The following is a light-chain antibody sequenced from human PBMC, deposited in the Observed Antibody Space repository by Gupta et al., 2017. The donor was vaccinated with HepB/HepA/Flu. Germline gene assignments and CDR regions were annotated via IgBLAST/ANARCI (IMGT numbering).Light chain of an antibody. CDR3: QQYNSYWT. J-gene: IGKJ1*01. CDR1: QSISSW. CDR2: KAS. Sequence: DIQMTRSPSTLSASVGDRVTITCRASQSISSWLAWYQQKPGKAPNLLIYKASSLESGVPSRFSGSGSGTEFTLTISSLQPDDFATYYCQQYNSYWTFGQGTKVEIK. V-gene: IGKV1-5*03.